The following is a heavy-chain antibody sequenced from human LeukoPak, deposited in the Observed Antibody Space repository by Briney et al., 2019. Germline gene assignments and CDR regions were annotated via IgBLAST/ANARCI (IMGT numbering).Heavy chain of an antibody. CDR2: ILSTGTT. Sequence: GGSLRLSCAASGFPFSASAMTWVRQAPGKGLECVSHILSTGTTYYADSVRGCFTISRDNSKYTLYLLMTSLRADDTAVYYCATVKYDYGDPVGWFDPWGQGTLVTVSS. CDR3: ATVKYDYGDPVGWFDP. D-gene: IGHD4-17*01. J-gene: IGHJ5*02. CDR1: GFPFSASA. V-gene: IGHV3-23*01.